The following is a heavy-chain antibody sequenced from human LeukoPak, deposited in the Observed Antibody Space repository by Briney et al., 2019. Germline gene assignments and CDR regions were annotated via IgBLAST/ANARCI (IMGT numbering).Heavy chain of an antibody. Sequence: PGRSLRLSCAASGFTFSSYAMHWVRQAPGKGLEWVAVISYDGSNKYYADSVKGRFTISRDNSKNTLYLQMNSLRAEDTAVYYCARDRGAVAGPYGVDVWGKGTTVTVSS. CDR3: ARDRGAVAGPYGVDV. J-gene: IGHJ6*04. CDR2: ISYDGSNK. V-gene: IGHV3-30*04. CDR1: GFTFSSYA. D-gene: IGHD6-19*01.